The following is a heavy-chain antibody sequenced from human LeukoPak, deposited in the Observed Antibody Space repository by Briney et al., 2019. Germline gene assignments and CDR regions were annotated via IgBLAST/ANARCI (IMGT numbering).Heavy chain of an antibody. D-gene: IGHD6-6*01. J-gene: IGHJ4*02. CDR2: ILGSGAST. Sequence: GGSLRLSCAASGFTFSSYVMSWVRQAPGKGLEWVSIILGSGASTYYADSVKGRFTISRDNSKNTLYLQMDSLRVEDTAVYYCAKGSGGARPYYFDYWGQGTLVTVSS. V-gene: IGHV3-23*01. CDR3: AKGSGGARPYYFDY. CDR1: GFTFSSYV.